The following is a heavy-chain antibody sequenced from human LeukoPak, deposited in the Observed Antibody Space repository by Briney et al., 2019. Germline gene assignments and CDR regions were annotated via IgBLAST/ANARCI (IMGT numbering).Heavy chain of an antibody. CDR3: PNGGDGDYAFHY. CDR1: GFTFSSYA. D-gene: IGHD4-17*01. J-gene: IGHJ4*02. Sequence: AGGSLRLSCAASGFTFSSYAMSWVRQAPGKGLEWVSAISGSGGSTYYADSVKGRFTISRDNSKNTLYLQMNSLRAEDTAVYYCPNGGDGDYAFHYWGQGTLVTVST. V-gene: IGHV3-23*01. CDR2: ISGSGGST.